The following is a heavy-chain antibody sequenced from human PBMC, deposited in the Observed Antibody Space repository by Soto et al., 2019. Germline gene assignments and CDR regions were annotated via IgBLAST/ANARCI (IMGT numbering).Heavy chain of an antibody. Sequence: SVKVSCKASGGTFSSYAISWVRQATGQGLEWMGGIIPIFGTANYAQKFQGRVTITADESTSTAYMELSSLRSEDTAVYYCARVSAVAGPFDYWGQGTLVTAPQ. J-gene: IGHJ4*02. V-gene: IGHV1-69*13. CDR2: IIPIFGTA. CDR1: GGTFSSYA. CDR3: ARVSAVAGPFDY. D-gene: IGHD6-19*01.